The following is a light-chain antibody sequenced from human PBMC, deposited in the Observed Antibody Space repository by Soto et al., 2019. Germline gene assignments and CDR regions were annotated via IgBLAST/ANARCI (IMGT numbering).Light chain of an antibody. CDR3: QHYNSYSEA. Sequence: IQMTQSPSSLSASVGERVAITCRASQVIKNDLSWYQQRPGRDPKLLIYVASNLQSGVPSRFSGSGSGTEFTLTISSLQPDDFATYYCQHYNSYSEAFGQGTKVDIK. CDR1: QVIKND. J-gene: IGKJ1*01. V-gene: IGKV1-17*01. CDR2: VAS.